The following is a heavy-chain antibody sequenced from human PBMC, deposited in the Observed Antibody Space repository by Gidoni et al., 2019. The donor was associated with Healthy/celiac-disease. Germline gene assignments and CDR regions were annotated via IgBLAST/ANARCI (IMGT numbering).Heavy chain of an antibody. V-gene: IGHV3-30-3*01. CDR3: ARDLKRRQTVAGTTAFDI. J-gene: IGHJ3*02. Sequence: QVQLVESGGGVVQPGRSLRLSCAASGFTFSSYAMHWVRQAPGKGLEWVAVISYDGSNKYYADSVKGRFTISRDNSKNTLYLQMNSLRAEDTAVYYCARDLKRRQTVAGTTAFDIWGQGTMVTVSS. CDR1: GFTFSSYA. D-gene: IGHD6-19*01. CDR2: ISYDGSNK.